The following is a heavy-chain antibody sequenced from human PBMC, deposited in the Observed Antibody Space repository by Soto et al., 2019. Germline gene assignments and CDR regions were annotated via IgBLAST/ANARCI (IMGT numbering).Heavy chain of an antibody. J-gene: IGHJ6*02. Sequence: SVKVSCKASGFTFTSSAVQWVRQARGQRLEWIGWIVVGSGNTNYAQKFQERVTITGDMSTSTAYMELSSLRSEDTAVYYCAAAVTATPRGYYYYGMDVWGQGTTVTVSS. D-gene: IGHD2-21*02. CDR3: AAAVTATPRGYYYYGMDV. V-gene: IGHV1-58*01. CDR1: GFTFTSSA. CDR2: IVVGSGNT.